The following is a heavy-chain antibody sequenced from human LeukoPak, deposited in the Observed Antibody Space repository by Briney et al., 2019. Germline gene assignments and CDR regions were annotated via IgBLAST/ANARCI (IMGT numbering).Heavy chain of an antibody. CDR3: ARDPDGGYYFDY. V-gene: IGHV1-46*01. CDR2: INPSGGST. J-gene: IGHJ4*02. D-gene: IGHD3-16*01. CDR1: GYTFTSYY. Sequence: ASVKVSCKASGYTFTSYYMHWVRQAPGQGLEWMGIINPSGGSTSYAQKFQGRVTMTRDTSISTAYMELSRLRSDDTAVYYCARDPDGGYYFDYWGQGTLVTVSS.